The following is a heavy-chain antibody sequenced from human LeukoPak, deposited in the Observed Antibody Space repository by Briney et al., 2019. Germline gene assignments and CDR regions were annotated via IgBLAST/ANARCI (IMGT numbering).Heavy chain of an antibody. CDR2: IYPDDSDT. Sequence: GESLKISCKGSGYTFSTYWIAWVRQMPGKGLEWMGIIYPDDSDTRYSLSFQGQVTISADKSISTAYLQWSSLKASDTAMFFCARQKGVGGSGCYNWGQGTLVTVSS. CDR1: GYTFSTYW. V-gene: IGHV5-51*01. CDR3: ARQKGVGGSGCYN. D-gene: IGHD6-19*01. J-gene: IGHJ4*02.